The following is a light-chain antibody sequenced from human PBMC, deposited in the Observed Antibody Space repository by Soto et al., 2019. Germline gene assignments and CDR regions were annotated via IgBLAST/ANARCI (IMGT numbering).Light chain of an antibody. V-gene: IGKV3D-20*02. CDR3: QQRSNWGFT. CDR2: DAS. Sequence: VLTQSPDTLSWSAGHRPTLSCDASQSVSSSYLAWYQQKTGQAPRPLIYDASNRATGIPARFSGSGYGTDFNLTISSLETEDFAVYYCQQRSNWGFTFGPGTKVDIK. CDR1: QSVSSSY. J-gene: IGKJ3*01.